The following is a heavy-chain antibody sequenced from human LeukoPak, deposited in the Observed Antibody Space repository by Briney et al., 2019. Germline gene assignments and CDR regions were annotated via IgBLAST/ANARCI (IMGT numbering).Heavy chain of an antibody. CDR2: TSTYNDKT. CDR1: GYTFTGYY. D-gene: IGHD3-10*01. V-gene: IGHV1-18*04. J-gene: IGHJ3*02. CDR3: ARSLGRFGEMYDAFDI. Sequence: ASVKVSCKASGYTFTGYYMHWVRQAPGQGLEWMGWTSTYNDKTNYAQRLQGRVTMTRDTSTSTAYMELRSLRSDDTAVYYCARSLGRFGEMYDAFDIWGQGTMVTLSS.